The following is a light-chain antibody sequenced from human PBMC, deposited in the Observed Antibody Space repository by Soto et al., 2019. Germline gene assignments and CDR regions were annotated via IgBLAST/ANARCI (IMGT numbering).Light chain of an antibody. J-gene: IGKJ2*01. CDR3: QQCGSPPYT. Sequence: EIVLTQSPATLSLSPGERATLSCRASQSVSSNYLSWYQHNPGQAPRLLIYAATSMASAITDRFSGSGSGTDLTLTISRLEPEAFAVYYCQQCGSPPYTFGQGTKLEIK. CDR2: AAT. CDR1: QSVSSNY. V-gene: IGKV3-20*01.